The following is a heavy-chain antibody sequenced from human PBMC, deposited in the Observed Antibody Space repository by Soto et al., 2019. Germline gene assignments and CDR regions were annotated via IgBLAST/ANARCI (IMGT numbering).Heavy chain of an antibody. Sequence: QVQLVQSGAEVKKPGASVKVSCKASGYTFTSYGISWVRQAPGQGLEWMGWISAYNGNTNYAQKLQCRVTMTTDTSTSTAYMELRSLRSDDTAVYYCARVISIAVAGIDAFDIWGQGTMVTVSS. D-gene: IGHD6-19*01. CDR1: GYTFTSYG. V-gene: IGHV1-18*01. CDR2: ISAYNGNT. J-gene: IGHJ3*02. CDR3: ARVISIAVAGIDAFDI.